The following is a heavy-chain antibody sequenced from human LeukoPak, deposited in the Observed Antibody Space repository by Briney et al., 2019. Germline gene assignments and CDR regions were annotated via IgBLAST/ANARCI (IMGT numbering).Heavy chain of an antibody. V-gene: IGHV4-34*01. CDR1: GGSFSGYY. D-gene: IGHD3-3*01. CDR3: ARDRITIFGVVIKYYFDY. CDR2: INHSGST. Sequence: SETLSLTCAVYGGSFSGYYWSWIRQPPGKGLEWIGEINHSGSTNYNPSLKSRVTISVDTSKNQFSLKLSSVTAADTAVYYCARDRITIFGVVIKYYFDYWGQGTLVTVSS. J-gene: IGHJ4*02.